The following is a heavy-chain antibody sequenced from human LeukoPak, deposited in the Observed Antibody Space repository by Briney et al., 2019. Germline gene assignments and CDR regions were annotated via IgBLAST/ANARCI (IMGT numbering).Heavy chain of an antibody. CDR3: AKGGSYYALIGGFDY. CDR1: GFTFSGYA. D-gene: IGHD1-26*01. V-gene: IGHV3-23*01. J-gene: IGHJ4*02. Sequence: GGSLRLSCAASGFTFSGYAMSWVRQAPGKGLEWVSAISGSGGSTYYADSVKGRFTISRDNSKNTLYLQMNSLRAEDTAVYYCAKGGSYYALIGGFDYWGQGTLVTVSS. CDR2: ISGSGGST.